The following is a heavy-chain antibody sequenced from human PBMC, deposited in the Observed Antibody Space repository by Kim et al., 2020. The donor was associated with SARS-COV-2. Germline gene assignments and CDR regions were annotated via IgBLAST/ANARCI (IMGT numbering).Heavy chain of an antibody. J-gene: IGHJ6*02. D-gene: IGHD6-19*01. CDR3: AKDSRRDGWYPLNYYYYGMDV. V-gene: IGHV3-9*01. CDR1: GFTFDDYA. CDR2: ISWNSGSI. Sequence: GGSLRLSCAASGFTFDDYAMHWVRQAPGKGLEWVSGISWNSGSIGYADSVKGRFTISRDNAKNSLYLQMNSLRAEDTALYYCAKDSRRDGWYPLNYYYYGMDVWGQGTTVTVSS.